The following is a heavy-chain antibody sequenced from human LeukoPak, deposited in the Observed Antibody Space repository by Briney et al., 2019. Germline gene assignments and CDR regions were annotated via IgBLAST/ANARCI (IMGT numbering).Heavy chain of an antibody. CDR3: ASRDIRVDY. D-gene: IGHD2-15*01. Sequence: SEILSLTCTVSGGSISSSSYYWGWIRQPPGKGLEWIGSIYYSGSTYYNPSLKSRVTISVDTSKNQFSLKLSSVTAADTAVYYCASRDIRVDYWGQGTLVTVSS. V-gene: IGHV4-39*07. CDR1: GGSISSSSYY. CDR2: IYYSGST. J-gene: IGHJ4*02.